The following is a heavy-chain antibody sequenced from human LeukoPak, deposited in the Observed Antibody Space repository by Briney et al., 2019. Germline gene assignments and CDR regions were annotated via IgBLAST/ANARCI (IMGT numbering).Heavy chain of an antibody. J-gene: IGHJ4*02. CDR2: VSGSGGGT. CDR3: AKLLYDPFGGAFNN. CDR1: GYTFSSYG. Sequence: GGCLRLSCAASGYTFSSYGMTWVRQTPGKGLEWVSAVSGSGGGTYYADSVKGRFTISRDNSKNTLYLQLNSLRAEDTAVYYCAKLLYDPFGGAFNNWGQGTLVTVSS. D-gene: IGHD3-10*01. V-gene: IGHV3-23*01.